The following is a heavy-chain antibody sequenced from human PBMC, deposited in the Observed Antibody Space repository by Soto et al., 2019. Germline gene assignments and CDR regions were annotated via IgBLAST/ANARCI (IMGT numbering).Heavy chain of an antibody. D-gene: IGHD2-21*02. Sequence: QVQLVQSGAEVKKPGSSVKVSCKASGGTFSSYAISWVRQAPGQGLEWMGGIIPIFGTANYAQKFQGRVTITADESTSTAYMELSSLRSEDTAVYYCARDGPAYCGGDCSEEGYYFDYWGQGTLVTVSS. CDR3: ARDGPAYCGGDCSEEGYYFDY. V-gene: IGHV1-69*12. CDR2: IIPIFGTA. CDR1: GGTFSSYA. J-gene: IGHJ4*02.